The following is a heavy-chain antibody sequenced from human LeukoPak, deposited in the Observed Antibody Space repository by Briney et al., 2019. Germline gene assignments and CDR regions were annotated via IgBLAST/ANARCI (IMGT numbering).Heavy chain of an antibody. CDR1: GGSISSSSYY. Sequence: PSETLSLTCTVSGGSISSSSYYWGWIRQPPGKGLEGLGSIYYSGSTYYNPSLKRRVTISVDTPKNQFSLKLSSVTGADTAVYYCASEAGSGWYSLRWFDPWGEGTLVTVSS. CDR2: IYYSGST. D-gene: IGHD6-19*01. V-gene: IGHV4-39*07. J-gene: IGHJ5*02. CDR3: ASEAGSGWYSLRWFDP.